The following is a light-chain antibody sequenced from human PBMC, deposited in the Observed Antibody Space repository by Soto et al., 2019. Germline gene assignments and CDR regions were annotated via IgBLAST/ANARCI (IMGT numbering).Light chain of an antibody. CDR2: GAS. V-gene: IGKV3-15*01. CDR3: QQYNNWPPWT. CDR1: QSVSSN. Sequence: EIVMTQSPATLSVSPGERATLSCRASQSVSSNLAWYQQKPGQAPRLLMYGASIRATGIQARFSGSGSGTKFTLTISSLQSEDFAVYYCQQYNNWPPWTFGQGTKVEIK. J-gene: IGKJ1*01.